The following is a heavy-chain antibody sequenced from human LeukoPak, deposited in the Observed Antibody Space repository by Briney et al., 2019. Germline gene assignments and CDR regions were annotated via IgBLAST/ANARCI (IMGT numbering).Heavy chain of an antibody. CDR2: ISWNSGSI. V-gene: IGHV3-9*01. Sequence: SGGSLRLSCAASGFTFDDYAMHWVRQAPGKGLEWVSGISWNSGSIGYADSVKGRFTISRDNSKNTLYLQMNSLRAEDTAVYYCAKDGLGYYGDYVREPAKDYGMDVWGQGTTVTVSS. CDR1: GFTFDDYA. D-gene: IGHD4-17*01. CDR3: AKDGLGYYGDYVREPAKDYGMDV. J-gene: IGHJ6*02.